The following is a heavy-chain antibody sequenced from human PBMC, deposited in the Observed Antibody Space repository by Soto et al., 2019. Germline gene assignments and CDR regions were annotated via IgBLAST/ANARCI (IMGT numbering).Heavy chain of an antibody. CDR2: TYYRSKWYN. J-gene: IGHJ5*02. V-gene: IGHV6-1*01. CDR3: ARVVVGATTSPDWFDP. D-gene: IGHD1-26*01. Sequence: SQTLSLTCAISGDSVSSNSAAWNWIRQSPSRGLEWLGRTYYRSKWYNDYAVSVKSRITINPDTSKNQFSLQLNSVTPEDTAVYYCARVVVGATTSPDWFDPWGQGTLVTVSS. CDR1: GDSVSSNSAA.